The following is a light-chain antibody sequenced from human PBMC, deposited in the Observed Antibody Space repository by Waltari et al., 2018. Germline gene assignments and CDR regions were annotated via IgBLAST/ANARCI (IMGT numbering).Light chain of an antibody. CDR3: CSYAGTSYV. CDR1: SSDVGNYNL. V-gene: IGLV2-23*02. Sequence: SALTQPASVSGSPGQSITISCTGTSSDVGNYNLVSWYQQHPDKAPKLMIYGVSKLPAGVSNRFSGSKSGNTASLTISGLQAEDEADYYCCSYAGTSYVFGTGTKVTVL. CDR2: GVS. J-gene: IGLJ1*01.